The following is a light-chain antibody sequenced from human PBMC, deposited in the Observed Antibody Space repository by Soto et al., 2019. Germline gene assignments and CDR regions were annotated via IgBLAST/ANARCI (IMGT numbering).Light chain of an antibody. CDR2: IAS. V-gene: IGKV1-12*01. J-gene: IGKJ4*01. CDR3: QQSKAFPLT. CDR1: QDINSW. Sequence: DIQMTQSPSSVSASVGDRVTITCRASQDINSWLTWYQQKQGKAPKVLIYIASRLQSGVPSRFSGLRSGADGSINISNLKTEDGETDVGQQSKAFPLTFGGGTKGEIK.